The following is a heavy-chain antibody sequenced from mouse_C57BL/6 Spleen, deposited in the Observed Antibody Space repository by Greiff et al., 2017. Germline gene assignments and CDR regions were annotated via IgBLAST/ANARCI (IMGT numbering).Heavy chain of an antibody. CDR2: IDPETGGT. CDR1: GYTFTDYE. J-gene: IGHJ3*01. V-gene: IGHV1-15*01. Sequence: VKLMESGAELVRPGASVTLSCKASGYTFTDYEMHWVKQTPVHGLEWIGAIDPETGGTAYNQKFKGKAILTADKSSSTAYMELRRLTSEDSAVYYCTRREITTVVATEGWFAYWGQGTLVTVSA. CDR3: TRREITTVVATEGWFAY. D-gene: IGHD1-1*01.